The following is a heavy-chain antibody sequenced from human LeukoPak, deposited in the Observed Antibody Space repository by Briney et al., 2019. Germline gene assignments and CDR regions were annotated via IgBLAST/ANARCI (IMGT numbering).Heavy chain of an antibody. J-gene: IGHJ6*02. V-gene: IGHV4-34*01. CDR1: GGSISSYY. CDR3: ARSPYSSSWSYYYGMDV. Sequence: PSETLSLTCTVSGGSISSYYWSWIRQPPGKGLEWIGEINHSGSTNYNPSLKSRVTISVDTSKNQFSLKLSSETAADTAVYYCARSPYSSSWSYYYGMDVWGQGTTVTVSS. D-gene: IGHD6-13*01. CDR2: INHSGST.